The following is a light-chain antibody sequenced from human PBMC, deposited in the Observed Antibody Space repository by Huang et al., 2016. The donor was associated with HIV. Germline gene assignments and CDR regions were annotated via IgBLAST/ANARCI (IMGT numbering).Light chain of an antibody. Sequence: EIVLTQSPGTLSLSPGERATLSCRASQSVSNNYVAWYQQKPGQAPRLLIYGASSRATGIPDRFSGSGSGTDSTLTISRLEPEDFAVFYCQQYGSSPKTFGQGTKVEI. CDR2: GAS. V-gene: IGKV3-20*01. CDR1: QSVSNNY. J-gene: IGKJ1*01. CDR3: QQYGSSPKT.